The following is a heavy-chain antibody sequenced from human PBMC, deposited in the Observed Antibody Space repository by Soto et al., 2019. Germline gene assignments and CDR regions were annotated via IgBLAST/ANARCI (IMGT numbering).Heavy chain of an antibody. CDR2: IYHSGST. V-gene: IGHV4-30-2*01. J-gene: IGHJ4*02. CDR3: ARGNGYYDSSGYTYYFDY. Sequence: SETLSLTCAVSGGSISSGGYSWSWIRQPPGKGLEWIGYIYHSGSTYYNPSRKSRVTISVDRSKNQFSLKMSSVTAADTAVYYCARGNGYYDSSGYTYYFDYWGQGALVTVSS. CDR1: GGSISSGGYS. D-gene: IGHD3-22*01.